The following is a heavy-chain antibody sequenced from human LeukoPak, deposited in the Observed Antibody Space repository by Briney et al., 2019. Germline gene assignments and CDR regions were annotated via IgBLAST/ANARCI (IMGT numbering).Heavy chain of an antibody. CDR3: ASGRGDLTGYQDPFDY. CDR1: GFTVGNNY. D-gene: IGHD3-9*01. V-gene: IGHV3-21*01. CDR2: ISGSSSYI. J-gene: IGHJ4*02. Sequence: PGGSLRLSCAASGFTVGNNYMSWVRQAPGKGLEWVSSISGSSSYIYYADSVKGRFTISRDNAKNSLYLQMNSLRAEDTAVYYCASGRGDLTGYQDPFDYWGQGTLVTVSS.